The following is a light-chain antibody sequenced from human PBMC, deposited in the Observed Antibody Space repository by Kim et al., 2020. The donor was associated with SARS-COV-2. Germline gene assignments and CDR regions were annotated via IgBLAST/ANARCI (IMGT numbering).Light chain of an antibody. Sequence: ASVGDRVTFTCRASQGISNYLAWYQQKPGKVPKLLIYATSALQSGVPSRFSGSGSGTDFTLTISSLQPEDVATYYCQKYDSDSWTFGQGTKVDIK. CDR3: QKYDSDSWT. CDR1: QGISNY. J-gene: IGKJ1*01. V-gene: IGKV1-27*01. CDR2: ATS.